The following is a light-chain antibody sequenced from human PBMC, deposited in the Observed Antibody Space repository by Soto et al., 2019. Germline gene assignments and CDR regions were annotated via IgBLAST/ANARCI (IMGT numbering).Light chain of an antibody. CDR2: GNN. Sequence: HSVLTQPPSVSGAPGQRVTISCTGSNSNIGAGYDVHWYQQLPRIAPKLLIYGNNIRPSGVPDRFSGSKFATSAYLTISGLQAEDEAEYYCQSQDGSLSVSVFGGGTKLTVL. J-gene: IGLJ3*02. V-gene: IGLV1-40*01. CDR3: QSQDGSLSVSV. CDR1: NSNIGAGYD.